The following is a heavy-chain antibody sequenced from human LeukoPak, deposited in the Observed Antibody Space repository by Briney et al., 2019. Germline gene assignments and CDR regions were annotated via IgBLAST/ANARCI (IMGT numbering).Heavy chain of an antibody. V-gene: IGHV1-69*13. CDR1: GGTFNRYA. CDR3: AREELRFLEWPLYYYMDV. D-gene: IGHD3-3*01. J-gene: IGHJ6*03. Sequence: ASVTVSCMASGGTFNRYAISWVRQAPGQGLEWVGGIIPIFGTPNYAQKFQGRVTITADESTSTAYMELSSLRSEDTAVYYCAREELRFLEWPLYYYMDVWGKGTTVTVSS. CDR2: IIPIFGTP.